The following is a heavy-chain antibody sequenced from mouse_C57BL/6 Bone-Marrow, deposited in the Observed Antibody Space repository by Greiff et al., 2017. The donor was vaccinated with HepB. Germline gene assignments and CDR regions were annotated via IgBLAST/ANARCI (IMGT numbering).Heavy chain of an antibody. V-gene: IGHV1-19*01. Sequence: VQLKESGPVLVKPGASVKMSCKASGYTFTDYYMNWVKQSHGKSLEWIGVINPYNGGTSYNQKFKGKATLTVDKSSSTAYMEPNSLTSEDSAVYYCASGRLRRNFDVWGTGTTVTVSS. D-gene: IGHD2-4*01. CDR3: ASGRLRRNFDV. J-gene: IGHJ1*03. CDR2: INPYNGGT. CDR1: GYTFTDYY.